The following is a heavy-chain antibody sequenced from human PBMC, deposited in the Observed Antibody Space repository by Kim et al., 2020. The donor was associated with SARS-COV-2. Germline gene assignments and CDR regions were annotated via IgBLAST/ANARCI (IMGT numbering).Heavy chain of an antibody. V-gene: IGHV4-39*07. D-gene: IGHD5-12*01. J-gene: IGHJ4*02. Sequence: SETLSLTCTVSGGSISSSSYYWGWIRQPPGKGLEWIGSIYYSGSTYYNPSLKSRVTISVDTSKNQFSLKLSSVTAADTAVYYCARGDSGYAPFDYWGQGTRVTVSS. CDR2: IYYSGST. CDR3: ARGDSGYAPFDY. CDR1: GGSISSSSYY.